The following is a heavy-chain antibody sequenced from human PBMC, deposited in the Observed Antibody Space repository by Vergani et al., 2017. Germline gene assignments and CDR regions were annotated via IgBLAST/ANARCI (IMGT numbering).Heavy chain of an antibody. CDR1: GYTFTSYG. CDR3: ARAPVAGTPDLYYYYYGMDV. D-gene: IGHD6-19*01. CDR2: ISAYNGNT. Sequence: QVQLVQSGAEVKKPGASVKVSCKASGYTFTSYGISWVRQAPGQGLEWMGWISAYNGNTNYAQKLQGRVTMTTDTSTSTAYMELRSLRSDDTAVYYCARAPVAGTPDLYYYYYGMDVWGQGTTVTVSS. J-gene: IGHJ6*02. V-gene: IGHV1-18*04.